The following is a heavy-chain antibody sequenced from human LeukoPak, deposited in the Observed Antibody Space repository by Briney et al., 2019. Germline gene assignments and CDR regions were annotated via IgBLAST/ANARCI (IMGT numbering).Heavy chain of an antibody. CDR1: GYTFTDYY. CDR3: ARAYEYGWFDP. D-gene: IGHD3-16*01. V-gene: IGHV1-2*02. J-gene: IGHJ5*02. Sequence: GASVKVSCKASGYTFTDYYLHWVRQAPGQGLEWMGWINPKNGGSTYAQKFQGRVTMTWDTSISTAYIELSRLSSDDTALYYCARAYEYGWFDPWGQGALVTVSS. CDR2: INPKNGGS.